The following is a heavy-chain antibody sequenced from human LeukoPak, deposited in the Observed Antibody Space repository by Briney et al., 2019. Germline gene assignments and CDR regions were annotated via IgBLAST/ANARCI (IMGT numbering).Heavy chain of an antibody. J-gene: IGHJ4*02. CDR3: ARGVVGATLYYFDY. V-gene: IGHV1-18*01. CDR1: GYTFTNYG. D-gene: IGHD1-26*01. CDR2: ISAYNGDT. Sequence: GASVKVSCKASGYTFTNYGISWVRQAPGQGLEWMGWISAYNGDTDYAQKLQGRVTMTTDTSTSTAYMDLRSLRSDDTAVYYCARGVVGATLYYFDYWGQGPLVTVSS.